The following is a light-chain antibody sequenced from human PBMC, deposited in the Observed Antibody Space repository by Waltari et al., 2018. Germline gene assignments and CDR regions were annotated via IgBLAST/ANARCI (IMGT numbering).Light chain of an antibody. Sequence: DIQLTQSPSFLSASVGDRVTITCRASQGISSYLTWFQQKPGKAPKLLISAASTLQSGVPSRFSGRGSGTEFTLTISSLQPEDSATYYCHQVNGYPLTFGGGTKVEIK. CDR2: AAS. CDR3: HQVNGYPLT. V-gene: IGKV1-9*01. CDR1: QGISSY. J-gene: IGKJ4*01.